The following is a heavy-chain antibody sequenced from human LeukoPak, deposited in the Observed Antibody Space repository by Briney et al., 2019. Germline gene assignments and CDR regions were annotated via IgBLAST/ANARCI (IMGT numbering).Heavy chain of an antibody. CDR2: INHSGST. V-gene: IGHV4-34*01. Sequence: PSETLSLTCALCGGSFSGYYWSWIRQPPVKGLEWIGEINHSGSTNYNPSLKSRVTISVDTSKNQFSLKLSSVHAAATAVYYSARLKPAATQHISYYFDYWGQGTLVTASS. J-gene: IGHJ4*02. CDR3: ARLKPAATQHISYYFDY. CDR1: GGSFSGYY. D-gene: IGHD6-25*01.